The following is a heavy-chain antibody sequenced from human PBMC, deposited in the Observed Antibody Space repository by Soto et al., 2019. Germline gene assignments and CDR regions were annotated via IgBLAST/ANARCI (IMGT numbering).Heavy chain of an antibody. CDR3: AKACDCRDGDSHHYGLDV. J-gene: IGHJ6*02. Sequence: QVQLVESGGGVVQSGVCLRLSCLASGFDFSSHGMYWVLQAPGRGLEWVALISHTGSHKFYVDSLKGRVTLSRANSKHTLYLQPSRLRPEDTALYYRAKACDCRDGDSHHYGLDVWGEVPTVSVSS. V-gene: IGHV3-30*18. CDR2: ISHTGSHK. D-gene: IGHD2-15*01. CDR1: GFDFSSHG.